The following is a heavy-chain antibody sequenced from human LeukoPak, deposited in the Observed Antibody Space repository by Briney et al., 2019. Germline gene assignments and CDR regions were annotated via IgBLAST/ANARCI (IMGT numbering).Heavy chain of an antibody. D-gene: IGHD3-10*01. Sequence: SETLXLTCTVSGGSISSTSSYWGWFRXPPGKGMEWVGSIYYSGRTYYNPSLKSRVAISVDTSKKQFSLKLSSVTAADTAVYYCARQVSYYGSGSYVDYWGQGSLVTVSS. V-gene: IGHV4-39*01. CDR2: IYYSGRT. CDR3: ARQVSYYGSGSYVDY. CDR1: GGSISSTSSY. J-gene: IGHJ4*02.